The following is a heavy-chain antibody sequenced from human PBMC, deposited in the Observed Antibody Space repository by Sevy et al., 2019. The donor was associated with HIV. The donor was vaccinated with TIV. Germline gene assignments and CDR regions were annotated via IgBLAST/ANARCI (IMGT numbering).Heavy chain of an antibody. D-gene: IGHD1-1*01. CDR1: GFTFSSYS. CDR2: ISSSSSYI. J-gene: IGHJ4*02. V-gene: IGHV3-21*01. CDR3: ASARNPFDY. Sequence: GGSLRLSCPASGFTFSSYSMNWVRQAPGKGLEWVSSISSSSSYIYYADSVKGRFTIPRDNAKYSLYLQMNSLSAEDTAVYYCASARNPFDYWGQGTLVTVSS.